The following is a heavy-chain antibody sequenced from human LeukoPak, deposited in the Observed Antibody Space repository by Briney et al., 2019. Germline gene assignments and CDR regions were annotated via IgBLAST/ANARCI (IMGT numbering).Heavy chain of an antibody. CDR3: ARVSPQYYDFWSGYLFDY. CDR2: IYTSGST. Sequence: SETLSLTCTVSGGSISSYYWSWIRQPAGEGLEWIGRIYTSGSTNYNPSLKSRVTMPVDTSKNQFSLKLSSVTAADTAVYYCARVSPQYYDFWSGYLFDYWGQGTLVTVSS. CDR1: GGSISSYY. V-gene: IGHV4-4*07. J-gene: IGHJ4*02. D-gene: IGHD3-3*01.